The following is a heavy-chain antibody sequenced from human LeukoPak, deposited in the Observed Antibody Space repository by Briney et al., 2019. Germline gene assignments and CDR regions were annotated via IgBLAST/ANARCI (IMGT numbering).Heavy chain of an antibody. J-gene: IGHJ6*04. CDR1: GGSISSYY. CDR2: IYTSGST. D-gene: IGHD2-15*01. V-gene: IGHV4-4*07. CDR3: ARDDCSGGSCYSTDV. Sequence: SETLSLTCTVSGGSISSYYWSWIRQPAGKGLEWIGRIYTSGSTNYNPSLKSRVTMSVDTSKNQFSLKLSSVTAADTAVYYCARDDCSGGSCYSTDVWAKGPRSPSPQ.